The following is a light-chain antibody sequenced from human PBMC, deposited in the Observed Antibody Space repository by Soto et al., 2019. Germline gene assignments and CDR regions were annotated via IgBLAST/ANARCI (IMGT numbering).Light chain of an antibody. Sequence: QSVLTQPPSASGTPGQRVTVSCSGGSSNIGSNIVNWYQQLPGTAPKLLIHSNNQRPSGVPDRFSGSKSGTSASLAISGLQSEDEADYYCAAWDDSLNGPVFGGGTKLTVL. CDR2: SNN. CDR1: SSNIGSNI. CDR3: AAWDDSLNGPV. V-gene: IGLV1-44*01. J-gene: IGLJ2*01.